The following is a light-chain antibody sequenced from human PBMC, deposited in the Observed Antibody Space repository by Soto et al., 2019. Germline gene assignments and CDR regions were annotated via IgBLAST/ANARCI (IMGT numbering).Light chain of an antibody. CDR3: CSYAGSSTLYV. Sequence: QSVLPQPATMSGSPGQSITISCTGTSSDVGSYNLVSWYHHHPGKAPKLMIYEVSKRPSGVSNRFSGSKSGNTASLTISGLQAEDEADYYCCSYAGSSTLYVFGTGTKVTVL. CDR2: EVS. V-gene: IGLV2-23*02. J-gene: IGLJ1*01. CDR1: SSDVGSYNL.